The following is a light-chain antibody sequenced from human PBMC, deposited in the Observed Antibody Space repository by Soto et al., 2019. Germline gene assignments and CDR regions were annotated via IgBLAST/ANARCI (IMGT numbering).Light chain of an antibody. CDR1: QSVTHN. CDR3: QQYNSWHKT. V-gene: IGKV3-15*01. Sequence: EIVMTQSPATLSVSPGEGATLSCRASQSVTHNLAWYQQKPGQSPRLLIYRASTRATGIPARFSGSGSGTEFTLTISSLQSEDFAFYYCQQYNSWHKTFGRGTKVDIK. CDR2: RAS. J-gene: IGKJ3*01.